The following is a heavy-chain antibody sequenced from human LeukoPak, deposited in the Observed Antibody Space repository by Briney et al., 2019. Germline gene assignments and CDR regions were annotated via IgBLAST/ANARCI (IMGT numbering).Heavy chain of an antibody. D-gene: IGHD2-15*01. J-gene: IGHJ6*02. CDR1: GGSLSGYY. Sequence: PSETLSLTCAVYGGSLSGYYWSWIRQPPGKGLEWIGEINHSGSTNYNPSLKSRVTISVDTSKNQFPLKQSSVTAADTAVYYCARVPYCSGGSCNYYYYYGMDVWGQGTTVTVSS. CDR3: ARVPYCSGGSCNYYYYYGMDV. CDR2: INHSGST. V-gene: IGHV4-34*01.